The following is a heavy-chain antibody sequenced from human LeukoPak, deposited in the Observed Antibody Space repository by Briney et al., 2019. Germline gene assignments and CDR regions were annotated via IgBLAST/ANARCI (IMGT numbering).Heavy chain of an antibody. Sequence: PSETLSLTCTASGGSIRSYYWSWIRQPPGKGLEWIGYIYYSGSTNYNPSLKSRVTISVDTSKNQFSLKLSSVTAADTAVYYFAAPPHIMSIEYYYYMDVWGKGTTVTVSS. CDR3: AAPPHIMSIEYYYYMDV. J-gene: IGHJ6*03. V-gene: IGHV4-59*08. CDR2: IYYSGST. CDR1: GGSIRSYY. D-gene: IGHD5/OR15-5a*01.